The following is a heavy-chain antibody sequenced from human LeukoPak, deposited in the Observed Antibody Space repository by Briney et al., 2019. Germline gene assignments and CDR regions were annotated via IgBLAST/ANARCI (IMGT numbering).Heavy chain of an antibody. V-gene: IGHV1-46*01. CDR2: INPSGGST. CDR3: ARGYGDYLDY. CDR1: GYTFTTYY. D-gene: IGHD4-17*01. Sequence: RASVKVSCKASGYTFTTYYIHWVRQALGQGLEWMAIINPSGGSTSYAQKFQGRVTMTRDTSTSTVYMELSSLRSEDTAVYYCARGYGDYLDYWGQGTLVTVSS. J-gene: IGHJ4*02.